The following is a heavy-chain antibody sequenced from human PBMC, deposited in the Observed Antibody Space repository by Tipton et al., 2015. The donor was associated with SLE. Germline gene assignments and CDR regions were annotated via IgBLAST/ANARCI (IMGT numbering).Heavy chain of an antibody. J-gene: IGHJ6*02. CDR3: ARGGCSGGSGGSCYPYYYGMDV. CDR1: GGSINSHY. CDR2: IYISGST. D-gene: IGHD2-15*01. V-gene: IGHV4-4*07. Sequence: TLSLTCTVSGGSINSHYWSWIRQPAGKGLEWIGRIYISGSTNYNPSLKSRVTMSVDTSKNQFSLKLSSVTAADTAVYYCARGGCSGGSGGSCYPYYYGMDVWGQGTTVTVSS.